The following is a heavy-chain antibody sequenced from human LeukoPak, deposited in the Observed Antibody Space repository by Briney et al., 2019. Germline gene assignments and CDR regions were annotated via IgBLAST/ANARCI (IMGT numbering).Heavy chain of an antibody. Sequence: GGSLRLSCAASGFTFSSYAMSWVRQAPGRGLEWVSGISWNSGSIGYADSVKGRFTISRDNAKNSLYLQMNSLRAEDTALYYCAKDHCSSTSCYRWNWFDPWGQGTLVTVSS. J-gene: IGHJ5*02. CDR2: ISWNSGSI. CDR3: AKDHCSSTSCYRWNWFDP. D-gene: IGHD2-2*01. CDR1: GFTFSSYA. V-gene: IGHV3-9*01.